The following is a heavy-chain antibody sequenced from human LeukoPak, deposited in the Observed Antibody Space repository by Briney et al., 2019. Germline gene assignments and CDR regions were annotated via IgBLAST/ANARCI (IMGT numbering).Heavy chain of an antibody. CDR2: IIPIFGTA. CDR3: ARDRRYDTSGYSLDY. V-gene: IGHV1-69*13. CDR1: GGTFSIYA. J-gene: IGHJ4*02. D-gene: IGHD3-22*01. Sequence: ASVKVCCKASGGTFSIYAISWVRQAPGQGLEWMGGIIPIFGTANYAQKFQGRVTITADESTSTAYMELSSLRSEDTAVYYCARDRRYDTSGYSLDYWGRGTLVTVSS.